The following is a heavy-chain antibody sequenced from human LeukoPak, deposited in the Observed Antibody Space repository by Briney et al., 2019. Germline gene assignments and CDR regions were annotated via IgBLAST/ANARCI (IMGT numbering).Heavy chain of an antibody. D-gene: IGHD3-10*01. CDR3: ATDGSGTSFPYYFES. J-gene: IGHJ4*02. CDR1: GFFFTSSG. CDR2: IGSDGSKQ. V-gene: IGHV3-30*02. Sequence: PGGSLRLSCAASGFFFTSSGMNWARQAPGKGLEWVTFIGSDGSKQYYADSVKGRFSISRDNSRNTVSLQMNSLRLEDTAVYYCATDGSGTSFPYYFESWGQGTLVTVSS.